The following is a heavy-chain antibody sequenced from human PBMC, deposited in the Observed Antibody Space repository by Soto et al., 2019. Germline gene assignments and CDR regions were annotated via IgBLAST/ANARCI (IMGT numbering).Heavy chain of an antibody. CDR2: IIPIFGTA. CDR1: GGTFSSYA. V-gene: IGHV1-69*13. D-gene: IGHD3-3*01. Sequence: SVKVSCKASGGTFSSYAISWVRQAPGQGLEWMGGIIPIFGTANYAQKFQGRVTITADESTSTAYMELSSPRSEDTAVYYCACSLAYYDFWSGPNWFDPWGQGTLVTVS. CDR3: ACSLAYYDFWSGPNWFDP. J-gene: IGHJ5*02.